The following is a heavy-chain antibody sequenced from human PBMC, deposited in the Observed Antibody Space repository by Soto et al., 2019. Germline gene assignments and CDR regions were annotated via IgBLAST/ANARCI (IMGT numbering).Heavy chain of an antibody. Sequence: QLVQSGVEMKNPGASVKVSCKASGYTFTSYGISWVRQAPGQGLEWMGWISGFNDDTNHAQKFQDRVTVTKDTSTSTAYMELRSLKSDDTAMYYCARSGSYYPVRNWFGPWGPGTLVIVSS. V-gene: IGHV1-18*01. CDR3: ARSGSYYPVRNWFGP. D-gene: IGHD3-10*01. CDR1: GYTFTSYG. CDR2: ISGFNDDT. J-gene: IGHJ5*02.